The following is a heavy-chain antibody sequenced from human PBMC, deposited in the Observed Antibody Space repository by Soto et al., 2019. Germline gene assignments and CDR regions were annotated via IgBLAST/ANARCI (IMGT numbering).Heavy chain of an antibody. V-gene: IGHV3-53*01. J-gene: IGHJ5*02. CDR3: TKEELGRDH. CDR2: IYANDNR. D-gene: IGHD1-7*01. Sequence: PGGSLRLSCAVSGFTVSSNYMSWVRQAPGKGLEWVSIIYANDNRYYADSVKGRFTISRDNSKSTLYLQMNSLRAEDTAIYYCTKEELGRDHWGQGTLVTVSS. CDR1: GFTVSSNY.